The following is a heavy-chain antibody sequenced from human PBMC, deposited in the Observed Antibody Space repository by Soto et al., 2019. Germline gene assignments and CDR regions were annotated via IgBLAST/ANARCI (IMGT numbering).Heavy chain of an antibody. CDR2: IKEDGGEQ. J-gene: IGHJ5*02. V-gene: IGHV3-7*03. CDR3: AITTSTVSYWFDP. D-gene: IGHD4-4*01. Sequence: EIQLMQSGGGLVRPGGSLRLSCAASGFSFSSYWMSWVRQAPGKGPEWVANIKEDGGEQHYVDSVKGRFTISRDNTENSLLLQMNNLRAEDSAIYYCAITTSTVSYWFDPWGPGTQVTVSS. CDR1: GFSFSSYW.